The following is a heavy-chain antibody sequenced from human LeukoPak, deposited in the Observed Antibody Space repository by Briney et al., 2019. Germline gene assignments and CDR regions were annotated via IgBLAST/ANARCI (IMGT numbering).Heavy chain of an antibody. Sequence: GGSLTLSCAASGFTFSSYWMSWVRQAPGKGLEGVANIKQDGSEKYYVDSVKGRFTISRDNAKNSLYLQMNSLRAEDTAVYYCARGLVSGSYLGYYFDYWGQGTLVTVSS. CDR1: GFTFSSYW. CDR3: ARGLVSGSYLGYYFDY. CDR2: IKQDGSEK. D-gene: IGHD1-26*01. J-gene: IGHJ4*02. V-gene: IGHV3-7*01.